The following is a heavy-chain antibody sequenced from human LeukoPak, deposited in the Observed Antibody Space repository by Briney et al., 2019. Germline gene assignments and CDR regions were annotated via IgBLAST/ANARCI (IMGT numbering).Heavy chain of an antibody. CDR3: ASCASSTSCHYYYYYMDV. D-gene: IGHD2-2*01. Sequence: AASVKVSCKASGYTFTGYYMHWVRQAPGQGLEWMGWINPNSGGTNYAQKFQGRVTMTRDTSISTAYMELSRLRSDDTAVYYCASCASSTSCHYYYYYMDVWGKGTTVTVSS. J-gene: IGHJ6*03. V-gene: IGHV1-2*02. CDR1: GYTFTGYY. CDR2: INPNSGGT.